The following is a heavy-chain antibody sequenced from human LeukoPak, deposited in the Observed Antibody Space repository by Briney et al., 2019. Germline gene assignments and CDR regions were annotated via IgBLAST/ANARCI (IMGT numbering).Heavy chain of an antibody. V-gene: IGHV3-30-3*01. CDR1: GFTLSSYA. CDR3: ARANSSSWRNFNY. CDR2: ISYDGSQK. Sequence: GMSLRLSCAASGFTLSSYAMHWVRQDPGKGLEWVTIISYDGSQKYYADSVKGRFTISRDNSENTLFLQMNSLRAEDTAVYYCARANSSSWRNFNYWGQGTLVTVSS. D-gene: IGHD6-13*01. J-gene: IGHJ4*02.